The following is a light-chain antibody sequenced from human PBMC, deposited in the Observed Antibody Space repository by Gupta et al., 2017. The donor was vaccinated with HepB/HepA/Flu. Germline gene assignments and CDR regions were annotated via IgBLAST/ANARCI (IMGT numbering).Light chain of an antibody. CDR3: QQGHIFLT. CDR2: DAC. Sequence: IQMAQSPYSLAASVGDSVTLTCQASEDIRKYLNWYQQKPGKSPMLLIVDACDLQTAVPSRFSGSGSGTDFTLTISSLHPEDAATYYCQQGHIFLTFGQGTKVEIK. J-gene: IGKJ2*01. CDR1: EDIRKY. V-gene: IGKV1-33*01.